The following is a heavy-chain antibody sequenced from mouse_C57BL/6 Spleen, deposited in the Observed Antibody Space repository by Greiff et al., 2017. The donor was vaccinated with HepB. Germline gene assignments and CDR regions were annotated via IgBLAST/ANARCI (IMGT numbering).Heavy chain of an antibody. CDR2: IDPETGGT. CDR3: TRRDTRVRDFDY. J-gene: IGHJ2*01. Sequence: VQLQQSGAELVRPGASVTLSCKASGYTFTDYEMHWVKQTPVHGLEWIGAIDPETGGTAYKPKIKGKAILTADKASSTAYMELRSLTSEDSAVYYCTRRDTRVRDFDYWGQGTTLTVSS. CDR1: GYTFTDYE. V-gene: IGHV1-15*01. D-gene: IGHD5-1-1*01.